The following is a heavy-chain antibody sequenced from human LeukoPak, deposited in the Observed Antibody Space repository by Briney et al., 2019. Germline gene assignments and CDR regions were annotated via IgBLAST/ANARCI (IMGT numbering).Heavy chain of an antibody. V-gene: IGHV1-18*01. CDR1: GYTFTNYA. D-gene: IGHD5-24*01. CDR2: ISAYNGNT. J-gene: IGHJ5*02. Sequence: ASVKVSCKASGYTFTNYAMHWVRQAPGQRLEWMEWISAYNGNTNYAQKLQGRVTMTTDTSTSTAYMELRSLRSDDTAVYYCAREGWLQRRSWFDPWGQGTLVTVSS. CDR3: AREGWLQRRSWFDP.